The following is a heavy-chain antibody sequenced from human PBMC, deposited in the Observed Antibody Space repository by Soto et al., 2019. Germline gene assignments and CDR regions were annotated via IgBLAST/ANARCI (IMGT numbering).Heavy chain of an antibody. V-gene: IGHV4-34*01. CDR2: INPSGSS. CDR3: ARGRGFMSRNALDL. CDR1: GGPFRGYY. Sequence: QLQLQRRGAGLLRPSETLSLTCVVSGGPFRGYYWSWIRQSPGKGLEWIGEINPSGSSNSNPSLKSRVTISVDMSKTQFSMNLTSVTAADAAVYYCARGRGFMSRNALDLWGQGTRVIVSS. D-gene: IGHD2-2*01. J-gene: IGHJ3*01.